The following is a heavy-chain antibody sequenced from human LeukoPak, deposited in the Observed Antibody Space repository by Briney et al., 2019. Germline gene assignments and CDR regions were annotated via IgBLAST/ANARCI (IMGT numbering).Heavy chain of an antibody. Sequence: PGRSLRLSCAASGFTFSSYAMSWVRQAPGKGLEWVSCISASGGSTYYADSVKGRFTISRDNSKNTLYLHMNSLRAEDTAVYYCARDSANFDYWGQGTLVTVSS. CDR2: ISASGGST. CDR1: GFTFSSYA. D-gene: IGHD3-10*01. J-gene: IGHJ4*02. CDR3: ARDSANFDY. V-gene: IGHV3-23*01.